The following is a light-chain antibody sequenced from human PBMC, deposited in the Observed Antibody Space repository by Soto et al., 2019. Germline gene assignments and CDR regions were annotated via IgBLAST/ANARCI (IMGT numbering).Light chain of an antibody. J-gene: IGLJ1*01. CDR2: EVT. Sequence: QSALTQPASVSGSPGQSIAISCTGTSSDVGGYDYVSWYQQQPDKAPKLMIYEVTKRASGVSNRFSGSKSGNTASLTISGLQAEDEADYYCSSHTCGSTRVFGTGTKVTVL. CDR3: SSHTCGSTRV. V-gene: IGLV2-14*01. CDR1: SSDVGGYDY.